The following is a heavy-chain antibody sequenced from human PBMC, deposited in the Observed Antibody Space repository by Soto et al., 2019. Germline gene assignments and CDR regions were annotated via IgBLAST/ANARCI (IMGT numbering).Heavy chain of an antibody. Sequence: QVVQSGAEVKKPGSSVKVSCKASGGTFNRQAFSWVRQAPGQGLEWMGGFIPIFGTTDYSQKFQGRVPITADEATSTAYMGLGSLKSDDTAVYYCARVDSSMFEGGEWFDPWGQGTLVTVSS. V-gene: IGHV1-69*12. CDR3: ARVDSSMFEGGEWFDP. CDR2: FIPIFGTT. J-gene: IGHJ5*02. D-gene: IGHD3-10*02. CDR1: GGTFNRQA.